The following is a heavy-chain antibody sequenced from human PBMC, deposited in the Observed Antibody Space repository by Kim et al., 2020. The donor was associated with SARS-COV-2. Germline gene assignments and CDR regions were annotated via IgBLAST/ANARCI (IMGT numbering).Heavy chain of an antibody. D-gene: IGHD2-15*01. CDR1: GGSISSGGYY. J-gene: IGHJ3*02. V-gene: IGHV4-31*03. Sequence: SETLSLTCTVSGGSISSGGYYWSWNRQHPGQGLEWIGYIYYSGSTYYNPSLRRRVTISEDTSKNQYSLKLSPVTAAAAAVYYCSRAPSAWGVVAALIDAFDIWGQGTMVTVSS. CDR3: SRAPSAWGVVAALIDAFDI. CDR2: IYYSGST.